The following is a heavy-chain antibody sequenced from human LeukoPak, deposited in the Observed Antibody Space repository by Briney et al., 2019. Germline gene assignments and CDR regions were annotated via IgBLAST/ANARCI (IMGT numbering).Heavy chain of an antibody. J-gene: IGHJ4*02. Sequence: SETLSLTCTVSGSSISSYYWSWIRQPPGKGLEWIGYIYYSGSTNYNPSLKSRVTISVDTSKNQFSLKLSSVTAADTAVYYCASSHLSVALFDYWGQGTLVTVSS. V-gene: IGHV4-59*01. CDR1: GSSISSYY. D-gene: IGHD2-15*01. CDR2: IYYSGST. CDR3: ASSHLSVALFDY.